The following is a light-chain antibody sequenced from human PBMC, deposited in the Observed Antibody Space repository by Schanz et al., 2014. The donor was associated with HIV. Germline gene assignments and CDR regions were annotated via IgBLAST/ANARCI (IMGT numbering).Light chain of an antibody. J-gene: IGKJ2*01. CDR1: QSISEW. CDR2: EAS. Sequence: DIQMTQSPSTLSASVGDRITITCRASQSISEWLAWYQQKSGKAPNLLISEASTSESGVPSRFSGTGSGTEFTLTISSLHADDFATYFCLHYNDFTSTFGQGTKLEIK. V-gene: IGKV1-5*03. CDR3: LHYNDFTST.